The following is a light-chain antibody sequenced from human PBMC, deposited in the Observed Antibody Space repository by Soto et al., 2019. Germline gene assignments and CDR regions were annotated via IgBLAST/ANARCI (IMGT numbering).Light chain of an antibody. CDR3: QQYNKWPAEIT. V-gene: IGKV3D-15*01. Sequence: TQSPATLSLSPGERSALSCRAIQSVRTKLAWYQQKPGQAPRLLIYGASSRATGIPARFSGSGSGTEFTLTISSLQSEDSGVYYCQQYNKWPAEITFGQGTRLEIK. CDR2: GAS. J-gene: IGKJ5*01. CDR1: QSVRTK.